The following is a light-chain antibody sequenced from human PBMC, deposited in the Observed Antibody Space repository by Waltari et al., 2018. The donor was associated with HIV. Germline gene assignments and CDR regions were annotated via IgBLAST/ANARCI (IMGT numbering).Light chain of an antibody. J-gene: IGLJ1*01. CDR2: EVT. Sequence: QSALTQPASVSGSPGQSITISCTGTSNDVGGYNYVSWYQHHPGKAPKLMIYEVTNRPSGVSNRFSGSKSGNTASLTISGLQAEDEADYFCSSYTSSSTLYVFGTGTKVTVL. V-gene: IGLV2-14*01. CDR1: SNDVGGYNY. CDR3: SSYTSSSTLYV.